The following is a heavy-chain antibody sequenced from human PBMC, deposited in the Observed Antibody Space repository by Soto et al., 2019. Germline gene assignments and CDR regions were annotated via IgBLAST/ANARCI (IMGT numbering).Heavy chain of an antibody. V-gene: IGHV3-64*01. D-gene: IGHD6-19*01. Sequence: GGSLRLSCVASGFTFSSYAMHWVRQAPGKGLEYVSAISSNGGSTYYANSVKGRFTISRDNSKNTLYLQMGSLRAEDMAVYYCARQWLDSYYFDYWGQGTLVTVSS. CDR1: GFTFSSYA. J-gene: IGHJ4*02. CDR2: ISSNGGST. CDR3: ARQWLDSYYFDY.